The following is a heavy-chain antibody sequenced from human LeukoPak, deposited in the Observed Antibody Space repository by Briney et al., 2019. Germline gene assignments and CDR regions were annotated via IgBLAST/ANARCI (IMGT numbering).Heavy chain of an antibody. CDR1: GGSISSYY. CDR2: IYTSGST. CDR3: ARSYYDSSGYYYDHY. V-gene: IGHV4-4*07. D-gene: IGHD3-22*01. Sequence: PSETPSLTCTVSGGSISSYYWSWIRQPAGKGLEWIGRIYTSGSTNYNPSLKSRVTMSVDTSKNQFSLKLSSVTAADTAVYYCARSYYDSSGYYYDHYWGQGTLVTVSS. J-gene: IGHJ4*02.